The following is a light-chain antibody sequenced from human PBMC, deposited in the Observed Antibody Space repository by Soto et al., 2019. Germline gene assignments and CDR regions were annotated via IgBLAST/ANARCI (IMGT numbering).Light chain of an antibody. V-gene: IGLV2-14*01. CDR3: MSYTGSSGRI. CDR2: EVS. Sequence: SVLTQPASVSGSPGQSITISCTGTSSDVGGYDYVSWYQQNPGKAPKLMIYEVSNRPSGVSKRFSGSKSGNTASLTISGLQAEDEGDYYCMSYTGSSGRIFGTGTKVTVL. CDR1: SSDVGGYDY. J-gene: IGLJ1*01.